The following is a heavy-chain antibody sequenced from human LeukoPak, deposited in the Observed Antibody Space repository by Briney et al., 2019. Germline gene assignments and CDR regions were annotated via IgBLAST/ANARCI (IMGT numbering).Heavy chain of an antibody. CDR2: IRYDGSNK. V-gene: IGHV3-30*02. J-gene: IGHJ4*02. CDR3: AKDHSGYDQYYFDY. D-gene: IGHD5-12*01. CDR1: GFTFSSYG. Sequence: QPGGSLRLXCAASGFTFSSYGMHWVRQAPGKGLEWVAFIRYDGSNKYYADSVKGRFTISRDNSKNTLYLQMNSLRAEDTAVYYCAKDHSGYDQYYFDYWGQGTLVTVSS.